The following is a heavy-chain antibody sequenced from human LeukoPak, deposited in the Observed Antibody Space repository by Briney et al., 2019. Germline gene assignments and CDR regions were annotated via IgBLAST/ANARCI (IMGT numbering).Heavy chain of an antibody. J-gene: IGHJ4*02. V-gene: IGHV4-4*07. D-gene: IGHD3-22*01. CDR2: IYTSGST. CDR1: GGSISSYY. Sequence: SETLSLTCTVSGGSISSYYWSWIRQPAGKGLEWIGRIYTSGSTNYNPSLKSRVTISVDTSKNQFSLKLSSVTAADTAVYYCARARNYYDSSGYSYGFDYWGQGTLVTVSS. CDR3: ARARNYYDSSGYSYGFDY.